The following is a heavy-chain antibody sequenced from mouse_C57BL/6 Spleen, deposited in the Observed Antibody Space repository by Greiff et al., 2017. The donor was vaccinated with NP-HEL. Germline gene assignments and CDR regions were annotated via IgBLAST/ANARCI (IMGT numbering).Heavy chain of an antibody. Sequence: QVQLQQSGPELVKPGASVKISCKASGYAFSSSWMNWVKQRPGKGLEWIGRIYPGGGDTNYNGKFKGKATLTADKSSSTAYMQLSSLTSEDSAVYFCARLGNGYWGQGTTLTVSS. CDR1: GYAFSSSW. J-gene: IGHJ2*01. CDR3: ARLGNGY. CDR2: IYPGGGDT. V-gene: IGHV1-82*01. D-gene: IGHD4-1*01.